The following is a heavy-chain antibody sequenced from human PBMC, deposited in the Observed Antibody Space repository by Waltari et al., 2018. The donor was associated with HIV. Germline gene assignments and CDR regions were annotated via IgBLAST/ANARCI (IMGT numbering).Heavy chain of an antibody. Sequence: QVQLVESGGGVVQPGRSLRLSCAASGFTFSSYGLHWVRQAAGKGLEWVAVISYDGSNKYYADSVKGRFTISRDNSKNTLYLQMNSLRAEDTAVYYCAKGHSGIAVAGAIDYWGQGTLVTVSS. CDR2: ISYDGSNK. V-gene: IGHV3-30*18. J-gene: IGHJ4*02. CDR3: AKGHSGIAVAGAIDY. CDR1: GFTFSSYG. D-gene: IGHD6-19*01.